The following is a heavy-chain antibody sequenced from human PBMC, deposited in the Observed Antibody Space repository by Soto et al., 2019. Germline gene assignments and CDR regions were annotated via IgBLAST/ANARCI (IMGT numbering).Heavy chain of an antibody. CDR3: ARNCINFSGGSCYSSPYYYMDV. Sequence: SETLSLTCAVYGGSFSGYYWSWIRQPPGKGLEWIGEINHSGSTNYNPSLKSRVTISVDTSKNQFSLKLSSVTAAGTAVYYCARNCINFSGGSCYSSPYYYMDVWGKGTTVTVSS. CDR1: GGSFSGYY. V-gene: IGHV4-34*01. D-gene: IGHD2-15*01. J-gene: IGHJ6*03. CDR2: INHSGST.